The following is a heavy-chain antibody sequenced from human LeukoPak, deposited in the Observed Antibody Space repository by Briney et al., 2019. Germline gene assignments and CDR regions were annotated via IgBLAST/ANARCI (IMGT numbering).Heavy chain of an antibody. CDR3: ARDAFHSSSWYGPAPPVFDP. Sequence: GGSLRLSCAASGFTFSSYWMHWVRQAPGKGLVWVSRINSDGSSTSYADSVKGRFTISRDNAKNTLYLQMNSLRAEDTAVYYCARDAFHSSSWYGPAPPVFDPWGQGTLVTVSS. D-gene: IGHD6-13*01. CDR2: INSDGSST. CDR1: GFTFSSYW. V-gene: IGHV3-74*01. J-gene: IGHJ5*02.